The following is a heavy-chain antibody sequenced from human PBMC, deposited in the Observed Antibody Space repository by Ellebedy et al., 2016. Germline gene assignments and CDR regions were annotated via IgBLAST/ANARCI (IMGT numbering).Heavy chain of an antibody. CDR3: AKGRAYYYDSSGYYDY. J-gene: IGHJ4*02. CDR2: ISGSGGST. D-gene: IGHD3-22*01. V-gene: IGHV3-23*01. CDR1: GFTFSSYA. Sequence: GESLKISCAASGFTFSSYAMSWVRQAPGKGLEWVSAISGSGGSTPYADSVKGRFTISRDNSKNTLYLQMHSLRVEDTAVYYCAKGRAYYYDSSGYYDYWGQGTLVTVSS.